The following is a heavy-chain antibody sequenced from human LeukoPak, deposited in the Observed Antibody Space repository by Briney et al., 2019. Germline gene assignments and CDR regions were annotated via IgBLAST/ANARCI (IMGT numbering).Heavy chain of an antibody. CDR1: GFTFSSYS. J-gene: IGHJ4*02. Sequence: PGGSLRLSCAASGFTFSSYSMNWVRQAPGKGLEWVSSISSSSSYIYYADSVKGRFTISRDNAKNTLYLQMNSLRAEDTAVYYCAKETVAVAGNSDGWGQGTLVTVSS. CDR2: ISSSSSYI. D-gene: IGHD6-19*01. V-gene: IGHV3-21*04. CDR3: AKETVAVAGNSDG.